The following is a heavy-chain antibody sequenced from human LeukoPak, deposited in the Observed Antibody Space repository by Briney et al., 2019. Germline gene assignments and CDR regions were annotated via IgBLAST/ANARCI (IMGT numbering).Heavy chain of an antibody. V-gene: IGHV4-39*01. CDR1: GGSISSSNYY. Sequence: PSETLSLTCTVSGGSISSSNYYWGWIRQPPGKGLEWIGSIYYSGSTYYNPSLKSRVTISGDTSKNQFSLKLTSVTAADTAVYYCARLWFGEYYYYYGMDVWGQGTTVTVSS. CDR2: IYYSGST. D-gene: IGHD3-10*01. CDR3: ARLWFGEYYYYYGMDV. J-gene: IGHJ6*02.